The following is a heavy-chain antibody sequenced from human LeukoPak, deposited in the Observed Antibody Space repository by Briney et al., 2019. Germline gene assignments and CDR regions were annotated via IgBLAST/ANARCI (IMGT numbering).Heavy chain of an antibody. CDR1: GGTFSSYA. D-gene: IGHD2-2*01. J-gene: IGHJ5*02. CDR2: IIPILGIA. CDR3: ARALHYIVVVPASRTNWFDP. V-gene: IGHV1-69*04. Sequence: ASVKVSCKASGGTFSSYAISWVRQAPGQGLEWMGRIIPILGIANYAQKFQGRVTITADKSTSTAYMELRSLRSDDTAVYYCARALHYIVVVPASRTNWFDPWGQGTLVTVSS.